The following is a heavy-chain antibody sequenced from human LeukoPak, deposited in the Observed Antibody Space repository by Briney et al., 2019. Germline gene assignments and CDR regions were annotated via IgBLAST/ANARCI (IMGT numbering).Heavy chain of an antibody. CDR2: ISKDGSDK. V-gene: IGHV3-30-3*01. Sequence: PGGSLRLSCAASGFTFRNYVIHRVRQAPGKGLEWVAVISKDGSDKYYPGSVRGRFTISRDNSKNTIYLQMDSLRAEDTAIYYCARDYWWNYDYWGQGTLVTVSS. J-gene: IGHJ4*02. CDR3: ARDYWWNYDY. D-gene: IGHD1-7*01. CDR1: GFTFRNYV.